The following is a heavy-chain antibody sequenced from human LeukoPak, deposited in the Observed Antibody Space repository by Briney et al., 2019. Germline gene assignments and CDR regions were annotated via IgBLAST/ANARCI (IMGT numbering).Heavy chain of an antibody. CDR1: GFTFDDYA. Sequence: PGRSLRLSCAASGFTFDDYAMHWVRHAPGKGLEWVSGISWNSGSIGYADSVKGRFTISRDNAKNSLYLQMNSLRAEDTALYYCAKDLGVRGVQLDYWGQGTLVTISS. J-gene: IGHJ4*02. CDR2: ISWNSGSI. V-gene: IGHV3-9*01. D-gene: IGHD3-10*01. CDR3: AKDLGVRGVQLDY.